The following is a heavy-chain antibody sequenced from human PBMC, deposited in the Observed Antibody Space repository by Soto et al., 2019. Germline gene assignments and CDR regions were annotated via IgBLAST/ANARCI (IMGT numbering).Heavy chain of an antibody. CDR1: GFTFSSYA. V-gene: IGHV3-30-3*01. Sequence: GGSLRLSCAASGFTFSSYAMHWVRQAPGKGLEWVAVISYDGSNKYYADSVKGRFTISRDNSKNTLYLQMNSLRAEDTAVYYCARDPYCSGGSCFDYWGQGTLVTVSS. D-gene: IGHD2-15*01. J-gene: IGHJ4*02. CDR2: ISYDGSNK. CDR3: ARDPYCSGGSCFDY.